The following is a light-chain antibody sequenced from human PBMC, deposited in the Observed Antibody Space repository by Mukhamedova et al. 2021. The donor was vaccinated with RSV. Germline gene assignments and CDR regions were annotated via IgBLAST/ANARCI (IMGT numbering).Light chain of an antibody. Sequence: WYQRRVHGRAPKLLIYDVSTLQRGAPLRFSGSGSGTEFTLTISSLQPAYFATYYCQQSFITPYTFGHGTKLELQ. J-gene: IGKJ2*01. CDR2: DVS. CDR3: QQSFITPYT. V-gene: IGKV1-39*01.